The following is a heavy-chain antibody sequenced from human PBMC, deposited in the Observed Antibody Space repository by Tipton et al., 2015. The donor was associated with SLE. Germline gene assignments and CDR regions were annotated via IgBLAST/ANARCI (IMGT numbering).Heavy chain of an antibody. CDR3: AGCGGGSCYAY. J-gene: IGHJ4*02. Sequence: LRLSCTVSGGPITSYYWTWIRQPPGKRLEWIGFVYHGGGSNYNPSLESRVTMSVDRSKKQFSLKLRSVTAADTAVYYCAGCGGGSCYAYWGRGTPVTVSS. V-gene: IGHV4-59*12. D-gene: IGHD2-15*01. CDR2: VYHGGGS. CDR1: GGPITSYY.